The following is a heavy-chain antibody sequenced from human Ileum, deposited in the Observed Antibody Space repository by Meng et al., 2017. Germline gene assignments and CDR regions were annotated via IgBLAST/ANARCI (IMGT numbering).Heavy chain of an antibody. V-gene: IGHV1-69*10. CDR2: IIPILNAS. Sequence: QIQLVQSGAEVKYPGSSVTVSCKASGGAFSSSAIGLLRPAPGRGLEWMRGIIPILNASTYAQNFKGRVTLSADMATTTVYMELSSLTSDDTAVYFCARDCSGGGCFDPWGQGTLVTVSS. CDR3: ARDCSGGGCFDP. J-gene: IGHJ5*02. CDR1: GGAFSSSA. D-gene: IGHD2-15*01.